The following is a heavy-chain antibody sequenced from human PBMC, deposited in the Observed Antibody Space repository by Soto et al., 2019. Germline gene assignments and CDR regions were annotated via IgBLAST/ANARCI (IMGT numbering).Heavy chain of an antibody. V-gene: IGHV5-51*01. CDR3: AKDPPYYDFWSGYFDY. J-gene: IGHJ4*02. CDR2: IYPGDSDT. Sequence: PGESLKISCKGSGYSFTSYWSGWVRQMPGKGLEWMGIIYPGDSDTRYSPSFQGQATISRDNSKNTLYLQMNSLRAEDTAVYYCAKDPPYYDFWSGYFDYWGQGTLVTVSS. D-gene: IGHD3-3*01. CDR1: GYSFTSYW.